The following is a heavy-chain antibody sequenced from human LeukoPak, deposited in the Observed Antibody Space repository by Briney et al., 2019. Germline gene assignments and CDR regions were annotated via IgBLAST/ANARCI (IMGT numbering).Heavy chain of an antibody. CDR3: ASLTGRCYFDY. V-gene: IGHV4-59*08. J-gene: IGHJ4*02. Sequence: SETLSLTCTVSGGSISSYYWSWIRQPPGKGLEWIGYIYYSGSTKYNPSLKSRVTISVDTSKNQFSLKLGSVTAADTAVYYCASLTGRCYFDYWGQGTLVTVSS. CDR2: IYYSGST. CDR1: GGSISSYY. D-gene: IGHD5-24*01.